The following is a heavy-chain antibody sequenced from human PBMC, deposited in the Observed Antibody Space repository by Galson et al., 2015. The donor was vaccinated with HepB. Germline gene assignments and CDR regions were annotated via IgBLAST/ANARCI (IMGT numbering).Heavy chain of an antibody. CDR3: ATEGGSPLRFDS. V-gene: IGHV1-18*01. J-gene: IGHJ4*02. CDR2: ISPYNGNT. D-gene: IGHD1-26*01. Sequence: SVKVSCKGSGYAFSTYSITWVRQAPGQGLEWMGRISPYNGNTDYPRKFQGRVTMTEDTSTDTAYMELKYLASEDTAIYYCATEGGSPLRFDSWGQGTLITVSS. CDR1: GYAFSTYS.